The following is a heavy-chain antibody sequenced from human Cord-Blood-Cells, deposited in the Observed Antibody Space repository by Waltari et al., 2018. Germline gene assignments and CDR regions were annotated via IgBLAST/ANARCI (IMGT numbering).Heavy chain of an antibody. CDR3: AREIAFDAPSENWFDP. V-gene: IGHV6-1*01. CDR1: GDSVSSTSAA. J-gene: IGHJ5*02. D-gene: IGHD3-22*01. CDR2: TYYRSKWYN. Sequence: QVQLQQSGPGLVQPSQTLSLTCAIPGDSVSSTSAAWNWIRQSPSRGLEWLGRTYYRSKWYNDYAVSVKSRITINPDTSKNQFSLQLNSVTPEDTAVYYCAREIAFDAPSENWFDPWGQGTLVTVSS.